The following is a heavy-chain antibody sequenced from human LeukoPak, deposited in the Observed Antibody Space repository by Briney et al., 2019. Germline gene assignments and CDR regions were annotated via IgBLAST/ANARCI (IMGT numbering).Heavy chain of an antibody. CDR3: AKGGQDFDFWRFDY. Sequence: GGSRRLSCAASGSSFSVYAMSWVRQAQGKGLEWVSSISGSGGRTYYTNSVKGRFTISRENFKNTVYLEMNNLGAEDTALYYCAKGGQDFDFWRFDYWGQGNLVIVSS. J-gene: IGHJ4*02. V-gene: IGHV3-23*01. CDR1: GSSFSVYA. D-gene: IGHD3-3*01. CDR2: ISGSGGRT.